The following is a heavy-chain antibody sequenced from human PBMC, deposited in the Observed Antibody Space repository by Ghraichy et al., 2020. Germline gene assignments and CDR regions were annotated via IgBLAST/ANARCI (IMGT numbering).Heavy chain of an antibody. CDR2: INPNSGGT. D-gene: IGHD4-17*01. V-gene: IGHV1-2*02. CDR3: ARDRDGDYENNWFDP. CDR1: GYTFTGYY. Sequence: ASVKVSCKASGYTFTGYYMHWVRQAPGQGLEWMGWINPNSGGTNYAQKFQGRVTMTRDTSISTAYMELSRLRSDDTAVYYCARDRDGDYENNWFDPWGQGTLVTVSS. J-gene: IGHJ5*02.